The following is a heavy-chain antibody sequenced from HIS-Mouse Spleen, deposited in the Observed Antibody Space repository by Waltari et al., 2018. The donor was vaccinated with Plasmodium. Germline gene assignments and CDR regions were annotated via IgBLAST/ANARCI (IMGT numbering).Heavy chain of an antibody. CDR3: AKEGYSSGVFFFDY. J-gene: IGHJ4*02. Sequence: QVQLVESGGGVVQPGRSLRLSCAASGFNVSSSGMQWVRQAPGKGLEWVAVISYDGSNKYYADSVKGRFTISRDNSKNTLYLQMNSLRAEDTAVYYCAKEGYSSGVFFFDYWGQGTLVTVSS. V-gene: IGHV3-30*18. CDR2: ISYDGSNK. D-gene: IGHD6-19*01. CDR1: GFNVSSSG.